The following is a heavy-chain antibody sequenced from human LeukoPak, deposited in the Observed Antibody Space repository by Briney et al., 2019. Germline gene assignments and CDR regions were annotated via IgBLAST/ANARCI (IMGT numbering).Heavy chain of an antibody. CDR3: ASWQWSVDY. D-gene: IGHD6-19*01. CDR1: GGSFSGYY. V-gene: IGHV4-34*01. CDR2: INHSGNT. Sequence: PSETLSLTCAVYGGSFSGYYWSWIRQPPGKGLEWIGEINHSGNTNYNPSLKSRVTISVDTSKNQFSLKLSSVTAADTAVYYCASWQWSVDYWGQGTLVTVSS. J-gene: IGHJ4*02.